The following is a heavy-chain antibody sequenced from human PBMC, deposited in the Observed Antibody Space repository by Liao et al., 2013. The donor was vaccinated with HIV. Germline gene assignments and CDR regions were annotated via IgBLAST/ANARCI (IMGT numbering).Heavy chain of an antibody. J-gene: IGHJ3*01. CDR1: GGSVSSYY. V-gene: IGHV4-4*07. D-gene: IGHD4-17*01. CDR2: IYTTRTT. Sequence: QMQLQESGPGLVKPSETLSLTCSVSGGSVSSYYWSWIRQAAGKGLEWIGRIYTTRTTNRKYNPSLMGRVTMSLDTSKNQVSLKLTSVTAADTAVYYCAAGDYGAYKAFDFWGQGTVVTVSS. CDR3: AAGDYGAYKAFDF.